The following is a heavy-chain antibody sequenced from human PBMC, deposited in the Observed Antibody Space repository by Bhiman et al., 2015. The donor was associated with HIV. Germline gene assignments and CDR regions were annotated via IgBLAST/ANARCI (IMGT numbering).Heavy chain of an antibody. V-gene: IGHV3-30-3*01. J-gene: IGHJ6*03. CDR1: GFTFSTYA. CDR2: ISYDGSNK. D-gene: IGHD3-16*01. Sequence: QVQLVESGGGVVQPGQSLRLSCAASGFTFSTYAMHWVRQAPGKGLEWVAVISYDGSNKYHAGSVKGRFTISRDNSKNTLFLQMNSLRAEDTAVYYCAKGSGKITQYYYYMDIWGKGATVSVSS. CDR3: AKGSGKITQYYYYMDI.